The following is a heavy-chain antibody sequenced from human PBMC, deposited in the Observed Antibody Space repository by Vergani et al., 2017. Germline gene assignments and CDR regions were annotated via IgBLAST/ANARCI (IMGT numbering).Heavy chain of an antibody. CDR2: MYTSGHT. V-gene: IGHV4-61*02. J-gene: IGHJ6*02. Sequence: QVQLQESGPGLLKPSQTLSLTCTVSGASVSRGTYYWTWIRQPAGKKLEWIVRMYTSGHTIYNPSLESRVTMSVDTSKNQFSLKLSSVTAADTAVYYCARFLTGTTIYYYYGMDVWGQGNPGHRLL. CDR1: GASVSRGTYY. CDR3: ARFLTGTTIYYYYGMDV. D-gene: IGHD1-20*01.